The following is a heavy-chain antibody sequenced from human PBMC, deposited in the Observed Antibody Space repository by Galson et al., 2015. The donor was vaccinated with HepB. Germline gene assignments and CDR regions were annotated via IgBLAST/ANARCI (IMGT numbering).Heavy chain of an antibody. J-gene: IGHJ4*02. CDR1: GFTFSGSA. CDR2: IGSNANSYAT. D-gene: IGHD6-13*01. V-gene: IGHV3-73*01. Sequence: SLRLSCAASGFTFSGSAIHWVRPASGRGLEWIGRIGSNANSYATAYVASVRGRFTISRDDSKNTAFLQLSSLKTDDTAVYYCTRMGDLSGYSSLWGQGTLVTVSS. CDR3: TRMGDLSGYSSL.